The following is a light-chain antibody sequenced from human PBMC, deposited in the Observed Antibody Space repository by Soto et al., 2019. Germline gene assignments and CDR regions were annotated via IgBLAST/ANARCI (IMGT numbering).Light chain of an antibody. CDR3: QQYNSYPYT. J-gene: IGKJ2*01. CDR1: QSISSW. V-gene: IGKV1-5*03. CDR2: EAS. Sequence: DLQMTQSPSTLSASVGDRVPITCRASQSISSWLAWYQQKPGKAPNLLIYEASSLESGLPSSFSGSGSGTEFTLTISSVRPYDFATYYCQQYNSYPYTFGQGTKLEIK.